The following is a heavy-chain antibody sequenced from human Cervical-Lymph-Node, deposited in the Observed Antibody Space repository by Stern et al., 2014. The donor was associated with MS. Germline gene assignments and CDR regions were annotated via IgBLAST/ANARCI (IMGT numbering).Heavy chain of an antibody. CDR2: FRGYNDDT. D-gene: IGHD6-19*01. CDR1: GDTFSKYG. J-gene: IGHJ5*02. CDR3: ARDPHIAVAGTGGGFDP. V-gene: IGHV1-18*01. Sequence: VQLVQSGAEVKKPGASVKVACKASGDTFSKYGISWVRQAPGQGLEWMGWFRGYNDDTNYVEKFQGRITMTTDTSTSTAYMELRSLRSDDTAVYYCARDPHIAVAGTGGGFDPWGQGTLVTVSS.